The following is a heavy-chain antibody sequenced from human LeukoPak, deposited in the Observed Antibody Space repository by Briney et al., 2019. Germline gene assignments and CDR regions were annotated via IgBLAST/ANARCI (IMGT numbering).Heavy chain of an antibody. V-gene: IGHV4-39*01. CDR2: IYYSRST. CDR3: ARHWLEWLLCWFDY. D-gene: IGHD3-3*01. Sequence: SETLSLTCTVSGGSISSCCYYWGWIRPPPGRGVEGFGSIYYSRSTYYNPSLKSRVTISVDTSKNQFSLKLSSVTAADTAVYYCARHWLEWLLCWFDYWGQGTLVTVSS. CDR1: GGSISSCCYY. J-gene: IGHJ4*02.